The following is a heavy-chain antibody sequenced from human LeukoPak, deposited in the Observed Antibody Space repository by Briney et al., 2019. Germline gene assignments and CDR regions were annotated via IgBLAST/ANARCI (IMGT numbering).Heavy chain of an antibody. CDR3: ARERYCSGGSCYSLDAFDI. Sequence: GSSVKVSCKASGGTFSSYAISWVREAPGPGLEWMGGFIPIFGTANYAQKFQGRVTITTDESTSTAYMELSSLRSEDTAVYYCARERYCSGGSCYSLDAFDIWGQGTMVTVSS. J-gene: IGHJ3*02. D-gene: IGHD2-15*01. CDR2: FIPIFGTA. CDR1: GGTFSSYA. V-gene: IGHV1-69*05.